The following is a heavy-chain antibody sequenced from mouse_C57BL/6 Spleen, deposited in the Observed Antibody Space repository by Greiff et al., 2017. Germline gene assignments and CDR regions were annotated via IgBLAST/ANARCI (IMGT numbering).Heavy chain of an antibody. V-gene: IGHV5-4*01. Sequence: EVKLVESGGVLVKPGGSLKLSCAASGFTFSSYAMSWVRQTPEKRLEWVATISDGGSYTYYPDNVKGRFTISRDNAKNNLYLQMSHLKSEDTAMYYCARDWYFDVWGTGTTVTVSS. J-gene: IGHJ1*03. CDR2: ISDGGSYT. CDR1: GFTFSSYA. CDR3: ARDWYFDV.